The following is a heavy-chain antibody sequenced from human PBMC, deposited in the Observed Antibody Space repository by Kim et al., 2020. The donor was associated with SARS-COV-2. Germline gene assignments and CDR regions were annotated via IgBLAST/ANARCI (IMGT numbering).Heavy chain of an antibody. V-gene: IGHV1-69*13. J-gene: IGHJ6*02. CDR3: ARAARATVTPMRYYYGMDV. Sequence: SVKVSCKASGGTFSSYAISWVRQAPGQGLEWMGGIIPIFGTANYAQKFQGRVTITADESTSTAYMELSSLRSEDTAVYYCARAARATVTPMRYYYGMDVWGQGTTVTVSS. CDR1: GGTFSSYA. CDR2: IIPIFGTA. D-gene: IGHD4-4*01.